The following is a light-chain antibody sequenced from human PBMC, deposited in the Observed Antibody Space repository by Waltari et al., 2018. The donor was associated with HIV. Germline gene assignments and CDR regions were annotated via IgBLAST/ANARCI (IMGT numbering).Light chain of an antibody. J-gene: IGKJ4*01. Sequence: DIQMTQSPSSLSASVGDRVTITCRASQSISTFLNWYQQEPGKAPKLLIYAASSLQSGVPSRFTGSGSGTDFTLTITSLQHEDSATYYCQQSFTTPLTFGGGTKVEIK. CDR3: QQSFTTPLT. CDR1: QSISTF. V-gene: IGKV1-39*01. CDR2: AAS.